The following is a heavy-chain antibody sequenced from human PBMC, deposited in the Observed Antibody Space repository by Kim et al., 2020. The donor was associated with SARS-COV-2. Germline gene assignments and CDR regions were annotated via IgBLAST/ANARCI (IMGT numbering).Heavy chain of an antibody. J-gene: IGHJ4*02. CDR2: TYYRSKWFN. D-gene: IGHD6-13*01. Sequence: SQTLSLTCAISGDSVSSNSAAWNWIRQSPSRGLEWLGRTYYRSKWFNDYADSVKGRALINADTSKNQISLQVQSVTPEDTAVYFCARDHVSSRITASGTFDSWGQGTLVTVSP. CDR1: GDSVSSNSAA. CDR3: ARDHVSSRITASGTFDS. V-gene: IGHV6-1*01.